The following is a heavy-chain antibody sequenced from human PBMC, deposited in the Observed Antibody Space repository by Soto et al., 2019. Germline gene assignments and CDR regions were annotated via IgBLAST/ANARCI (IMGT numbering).Heavy chain of an antibody. V-gene: IGHV1-18*01. J-gene: IGHJ4*02. Sequence: QVQLVQSGAEVKKPGASVKVSCKASGYTFTSYGISWVRQAPGQGLAWMGWISAYNGNTNYAPKLQGRVTMTTDTSTGPAYRELRSLRSDATAVYYCARDWAAAGPSGYWGQGTLVTVSS. CDR2: ISAYNGNT. CDR3: ARDWAAAGPSGY. CDR1: GYTFTSYG. D-gene: IGHD6-13*01.